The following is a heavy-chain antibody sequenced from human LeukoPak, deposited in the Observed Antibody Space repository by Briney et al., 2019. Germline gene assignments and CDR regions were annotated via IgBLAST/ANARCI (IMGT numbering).Heavy chain of an antibody. CDR3: ARADGAPYGDVHYYYYYYMDV. J-gene: IGHJ6*03. CDR2: IYYSGST. V-gene: IGHV4-59*01. D-gene: IGHD4-17*01. CDR1: GGSIRNYY. Sequence: SETLSLTCTVSGGSIRNYYWSWIRQPPGKGLEWIGYIYYSGSTNYNPSLKSRVTISVDTSKNQFSLKLSSVTAADTAVYYYARADGAPYGDVHYYYYYYMDVWGKGTTVTVSS.